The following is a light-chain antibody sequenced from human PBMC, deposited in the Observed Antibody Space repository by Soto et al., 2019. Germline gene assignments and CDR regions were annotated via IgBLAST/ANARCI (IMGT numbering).Light chain of an antibody. V-gene: IGLV2-14*01. Sequence: QSALTQPASVSGSPGQSITISCTGTSSGVGDYDYVSWYQQYAGKAPKMMIYEVSNRPSGVSNRFSGSKSGNTASLTISGLQAEDEADYYCSSYRSSNTLLFGGGAKFTVL. CDR1: SSGVGDYDY. CDR2: EVS. J-gene: IGLJ2*01. CDR3: SSYRSSNTLL.